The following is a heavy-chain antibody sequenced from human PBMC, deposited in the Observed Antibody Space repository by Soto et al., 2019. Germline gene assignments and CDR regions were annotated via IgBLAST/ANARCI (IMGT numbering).Heavy chain of an antibody. CDR3: TTQSPEYSDYYFDY. CDR2: IKSKTDGGTT. V-gene: IGHV3-15*01. J-gene: IGHJ4*02. Sequence: GGSLRLSCAASGFTFSNAWMSWVRQAPGKGLEWVGRIKSKTDGGTTDYAAPVKGRFTISRDDSKNTLYLQMNSLKTEDTAVYYCTTQSPEYSDYYFDYWGQGTLVTVSS. CDR1: GFTFSNAW. D-gene: IGHD2-21*01.